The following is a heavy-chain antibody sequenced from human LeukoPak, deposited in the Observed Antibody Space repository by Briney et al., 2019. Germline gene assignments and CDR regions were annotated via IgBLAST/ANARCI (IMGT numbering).Heavy chain of an antibody. Sequence: KPSETLSLTCTVSGGSISSSSYYWGWIRQPPGKGLEWIGSIYYSGSTYYNPSLKSRVTISVDTSKNQFSLKLSSVTAADTAVYYCASPRITMVRGVSGAFDIWGQGTMVTVSS. D-gene: IGHD3-10*01. J-gene: IGHJ3*02. V-gene: IGHV4-39*01. CDR3: ASPRITMVRGVSGAFDI. CDR2: IYYSGST. CDR1: GGSISSSSYY.